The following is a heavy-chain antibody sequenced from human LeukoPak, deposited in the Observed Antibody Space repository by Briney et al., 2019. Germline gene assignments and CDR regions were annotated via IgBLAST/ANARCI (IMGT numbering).Heavy chain of an antibody. CDR3: AREILGGFNPGAY. CDR2: IHRSGSP. J-gene: IGHJ4*02. V-gene: IGHV4-4*02. CDR1: LDSTTSNF. Sequence: SETLSLTCTVSLDSTTSNFWSWVRQPPGKGLEWIGEIHRSGSPNYNPSLQGRVTISIDRSRNQIALELSSVTAADTAVYYCAREILGGFNPGAYWGQGTLVTVSS. D-gene: IGHD1-14*01.